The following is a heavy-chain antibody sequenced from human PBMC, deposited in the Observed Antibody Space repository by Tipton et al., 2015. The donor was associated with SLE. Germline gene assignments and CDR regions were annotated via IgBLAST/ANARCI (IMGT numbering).Heavy chain of an antibody. CDR3: AREDSSSPREYYFDY. D-gene: IGHD6-6*01. CDR1: GGSISSYY. V-gene: IGHV4-4*07. CDR2: IYTSGST. Sequence: TLSLTCTVSGGSISSYYWSWIRQPAGKGLEWIGRIYTSGSTNYNPSLKSRVTMSVDTSKNQFSLKLSPVTAADTAVYYCAREDSSSPREYYFDYWGQGTLVTVSS. J-gene: IGHJ4*02.